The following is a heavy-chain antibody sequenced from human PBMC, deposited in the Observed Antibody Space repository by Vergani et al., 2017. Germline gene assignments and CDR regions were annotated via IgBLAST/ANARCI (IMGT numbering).Heavy chain of an antibody. CDR3: ARGRSLTVIQPGRVDWYFDL. V-gene: IGHV3-11*04. J-gene: IGHJ2*01. D-gene: IGHD3-22*01. CDR1: GFTLHDYY. Sequence: QEQLVVSGGTLVKPGGSLRLSCVVSGFTLHDYYMSWIRQAPGKGLEWVAYISSDSRTIYYADSVKGRVTISRDNARNSVFLQMDSLRVNDTAVCFCARGRSLTVIQPGRVDWYFDLWGRGTLVTVSS. CDR2: ISSDSRTI.